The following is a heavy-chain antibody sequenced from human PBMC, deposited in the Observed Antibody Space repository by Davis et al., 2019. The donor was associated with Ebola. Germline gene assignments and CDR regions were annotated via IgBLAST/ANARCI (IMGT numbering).Heavy chain of an antibody. Sequence: SVKVSCKASGFTFTSSAVQWVRQARGQRLEWIGWIVVGSGNTNYAQKFQERVTITRDMSTSTAYMELSSLRSEDTAVYYCAADLLYYYYGMDVWGQGTTVTVSS. V-gene: IGHV1-58*01. CDR3: AADLLYYYYGMDV. CDR1: GFTFTSSA. D-gene: IGHD1-26*01. CDR2: IVVGSGNT. J-gene: IGHJ6*02.